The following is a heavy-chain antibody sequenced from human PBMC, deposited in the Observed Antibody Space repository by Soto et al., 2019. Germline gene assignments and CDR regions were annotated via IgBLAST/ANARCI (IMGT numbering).Heavy chain of an antibody. J-gene: IGHJ5*02. Sequence: ASVKVSCKVSGYTLTELSMHWVRQAPGKGLEWMGGFDPEDGETIYAQKFQGRVTMTEDTSTDTAYMELSSLRSEDTAVYYCATDRLRYFDWLLSGYGLNPWGQGTLVTVSS. D-gene: IGHD3-9*01. CDR3: ATDRLRYFDWLLSGYGLNP. CDR2: FDPEDGET. CDR1: GYTLTELS. V-gene: IGHV1-24*01.